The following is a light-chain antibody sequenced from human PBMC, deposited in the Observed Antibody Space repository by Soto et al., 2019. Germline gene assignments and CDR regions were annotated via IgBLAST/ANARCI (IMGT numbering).Light chain of an antibody. CDR2: DVS. J-gene: IGKJ4*01. CDR3: QHRSSWPLT. V-gene: IGKV3-11*01. Sequence: EIVLTQSPATLSLSPGERATLSCRASQSVSSYLAWYQQKPGQAPRLLIYDVSNRATGTPARFSGSGSGTDFTLTISSLEPEDVAVYYCQHRSSWPLTFGGGTKVEIK. CDR1: QSVSSY.